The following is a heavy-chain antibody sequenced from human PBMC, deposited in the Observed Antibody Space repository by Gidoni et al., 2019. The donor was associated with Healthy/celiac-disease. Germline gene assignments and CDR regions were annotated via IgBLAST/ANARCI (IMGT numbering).Heavy chain of an antibody. CDR2: ISSSSSYI. V-gene: IGHV3-21*01. J-gene: IGHJ6*02. D-gene: IGHD6-6*01. Sequence: EVQLVESGGGLVKPGGSLRLSCAASGFTFSSYSMNWVRQAPGKGLEWVSSISSSSSYIYYADSVKGRFTISRDNAENSLYLQMNSLRAEDTAVYYCARDARIAARLYYYYYGMDVWGQGTTVTVSS. CDR1: GFTFSSYS. CDR3: ARDARIAARLYYYYYGMDV.